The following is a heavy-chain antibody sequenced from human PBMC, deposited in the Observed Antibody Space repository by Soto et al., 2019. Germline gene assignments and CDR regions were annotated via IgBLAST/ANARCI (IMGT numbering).Heavy chain of an antibody. CDR3: AKGVDYGDLYYFDY. CDR2: ISYDGSNK. CDR1: GFTFSSYG. V-gene: IGHV3-30*18. D-gene: IGHD4-17*01. Sequence: QVQLVESGGGVVQPGRSLRLSCAASGFTFSSYGMHWVRQAPGKGLEWVAVISYDGSNKYYADSVKGRFTISRDNSKNTLYLQMNSLRAEDTAVYYCAKGVDYGDLYYFDYWGQGTLVTVSS. J-gene: IGHJ4*02.